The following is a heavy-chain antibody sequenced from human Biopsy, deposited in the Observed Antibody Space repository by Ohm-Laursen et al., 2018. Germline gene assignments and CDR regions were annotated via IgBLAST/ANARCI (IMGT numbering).Heavy chain of an antibody. D-gene: IGHD4-23*01. Sequence: GTLSLTCTVSGGSFTGHYWSWIRQPPGKGLEWIGHISCTGYTSYNASLKSRVTISVDTSRNHFSLRLSSLTAADTAVYYCARGSNDSGGLYFPRWGQGTLLTVSP. CDR2: ISCTGYT. CDR1: GGSFTGHY. CDR3: ARGSNDSGGLYFPR. V-gene: IGHV4-59*11. J-gene: IGHJ4*02.